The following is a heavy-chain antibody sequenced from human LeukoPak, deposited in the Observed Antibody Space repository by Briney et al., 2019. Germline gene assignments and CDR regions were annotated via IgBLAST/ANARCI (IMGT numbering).Heavy chain of an antibody. D-gene: IGHD1-26*01. CDR1: GFTFSTYS. V-gene: IGHV3-48*01. J-gene: IGHJ3*02. CDR2: ISSGSSTI. Sequence: PGGSLRLSCAASGFTFSTYSMNWVRQSPGKGLEWVSYISSGSSTIYYADPVKGRFTISRDNAKNSLYLQMNSLRAEDTAVYYCARDRSGNYYLNDAFDIWGQGTMVTVSS. CDR3: ARDRSGNYYLNDAFDI.